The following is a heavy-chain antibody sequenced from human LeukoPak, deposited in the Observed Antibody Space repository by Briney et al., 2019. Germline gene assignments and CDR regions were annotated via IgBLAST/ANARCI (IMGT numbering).Heavy chain of an antibody. CDR3: ARDGRATAMGYYYYYGMDV. D-gene: IGHD5-18*01. J-gene: IGHJ6*02. Sequence: GGSLRLSSAASGFTFSSYSMNWVRQAPGKGLEWVSSISSSSSYIYYADSVKGRFTISRDNAKNSLYLQMNSLRVGDTAVYYCARDGRATAMGYYYYYGMDVWGQGTTVTVSS. CDR2: ISSSSSYI. CDR1: GFTFSSYS. V-gene: IGHV3-21*01.